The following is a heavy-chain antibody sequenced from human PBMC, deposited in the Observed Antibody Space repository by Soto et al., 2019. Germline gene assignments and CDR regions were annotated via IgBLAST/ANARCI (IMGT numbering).Heavy chain of an antibody. D-gene: IGHD1-1*01. Sequence: EVQLVESGGDLVQPGGSLRLSCATSGLTFSAYWMSWLRQAPGKGLEWVANIRQDGGETYYVDSVKGRFTISRDNAKNSLYREMNSRRAADTGLYYCAGYRRGAWYGMDVWGLGTTVTVSS. CDR3: AGYRRGAWYGMDV. V-gene: IGHV3-7*01. J-gene: IGHJ6*02. CDR1: GLTFSAYW. CDR2: IRQDGGET.